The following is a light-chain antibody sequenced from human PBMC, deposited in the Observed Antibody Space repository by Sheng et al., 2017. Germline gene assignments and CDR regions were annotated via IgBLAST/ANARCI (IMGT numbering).Light chain of an antibody. CDR1: QTIRNN. Sequence: EVVLTQSPDTLSLSPGERAILSCRASQTIRNNFAWYQQKPDQAPRLVISDASDRATGIPARFSGRGSGTDFTLTINSLEPEDSAVYFCHQRDKWPPTFGGGTERWRS. CDR2: DAS. V-gene: IGKV3-11*01. CDR3: HQRDKWPPT. J-gene: IGKJ4*02.